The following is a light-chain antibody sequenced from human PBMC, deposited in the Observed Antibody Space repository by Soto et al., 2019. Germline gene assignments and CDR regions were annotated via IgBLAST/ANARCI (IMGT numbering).Light chain of an antibody. CDR3: QQSYSTPPST. Sequence: DIQVTQSPSTLSSSLGDRVTISCRASQSISSWCGWYRQKPGKAPKLLIYDASNLESGGPSWFSGSVSGTEFTLTISSLQNDVFATYYCQQSYSTPPSTFGQGTKV. CDR2: DAS. V-gene: IGKV1-5*01. CDR1: QSISSW. J-gene: IGKJ1*01.